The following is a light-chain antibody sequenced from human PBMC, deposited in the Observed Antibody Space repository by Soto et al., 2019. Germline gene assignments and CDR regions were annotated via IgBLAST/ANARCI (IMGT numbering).Light chain of an antibody. Sequence: EIVMTQSPATLSVSPRERATLSCRASQSVSSNLAWYQQKPGQAPRLLIYGASTRATGIPARFSGSGSGTDFTLTISRLEPEDFAVYYCQQYGSSPLTFGRGTKVDIK. V-gene: IGKV3-15*01. J-gene: IGKJ4*01. CDR2: GAS. CDR3: QQYGSSPLT. CDR1: QSVSSN.